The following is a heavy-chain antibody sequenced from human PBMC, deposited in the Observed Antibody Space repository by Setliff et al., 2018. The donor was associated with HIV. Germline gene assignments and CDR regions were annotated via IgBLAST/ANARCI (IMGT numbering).Heavy chain of an antibody. V-gene: IGHV1-24*01. D-gene: IGHD5-18*01. CDR3: ATRSRWIQLSFDGIFDY. CDR2: FDPEHGET. Sequence: EASVKVSCKVSGYKLTDLSMHWVRQAPGKGLEWMGGFDPEHGETMYAQNFQDRLTMTEATSTDTAYMELSSLRSEDTAVYYCATRSRWIQLSFDGIFDYWGQGTPVTVSS. J-gene: IGHJ4*02. CDR1: GYKLTDLS.